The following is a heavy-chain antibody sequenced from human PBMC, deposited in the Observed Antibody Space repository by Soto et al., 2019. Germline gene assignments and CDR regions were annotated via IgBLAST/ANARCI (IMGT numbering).Heavy chain of an antibody. CDR3: ARVPILTVVAFDI. CDR2: IYYSGST. CDR1: GGSISSSSYY. D-gene: IGHD3-9*01. Sequence: QLQLQESGPGLVKPSETLSLTCTVSGGSISSSSYYWVWIRQPPGKGLEWIGRIYYSGSTYYNPSLKSRVTISVDTSKNQFSLKLSSVTAADTAVYYWARVPILTVVAFDIGGQGTMVTVSS. V-gene: IGHV4-39*01. J-gene: IGHJ3*02.